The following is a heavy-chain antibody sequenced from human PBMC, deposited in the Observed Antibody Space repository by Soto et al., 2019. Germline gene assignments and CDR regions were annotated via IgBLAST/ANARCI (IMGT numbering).Heavy chain of an antibody. Sequence: GASVKVSCKASGNTFTSYAVHWVRQAPGQGLEWMGWINPNSGGTNYAQKFQGWVTMTRDTSISTAYMELSRLRSDDTAVYYCARARGGDYYYYYGMDVWGQGTTVTVSS. CDR1: GNTFTSYA. J-gene: IGHJ6*02. D-gene: IGHD3-16*01. CDR3: ARARGGDYYYYYGMDV. CDR2: INPNSGGT. V-gene: IGHV1-2*04.